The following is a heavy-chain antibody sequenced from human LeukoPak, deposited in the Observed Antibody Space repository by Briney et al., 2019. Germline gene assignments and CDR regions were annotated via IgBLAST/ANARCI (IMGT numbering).Heavy chain of an antibody. Sequence: GGSLRLSCAASGFNFYNFWMTWVRQAPGKGLEWVANIKQNGMDTYYVDSVKGRFTISRDNAKNSLYLQMNSLRAEDTAVYYCARTIGYCSGGSCYSGYFDYWGQGTLVTVSS. J-gene: IGHJ4*02. V-gene: IGHV3-7*01. D-gene: IGHD2-15*01. CDR1: GFNFYNFW. CDR3: ARTIGYCSGGSCYSGYFDY. CDR2: IKQNGMDT.